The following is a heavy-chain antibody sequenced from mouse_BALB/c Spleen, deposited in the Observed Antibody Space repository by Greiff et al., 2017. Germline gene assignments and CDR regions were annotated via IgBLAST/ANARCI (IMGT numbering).Heavy chain of an antibody. J-gene: IGHJ4*01. V-gene: IGHV5-4*02. Sequence: EVKLMESGGGLVKPGGSLKLSCAASGFTFSDYYMYWVRQTPEKRLEWVATISDGGSYTYYPDSVKGRFTISRDNAKNTLYLQMSSLKSEDTAMYYCARNFYYAMDYWGQGTSVTVSS. CDR3: ARNFYYAMDY. CDR2: ISDGGSYT. CDR1: GFTFSDYY.